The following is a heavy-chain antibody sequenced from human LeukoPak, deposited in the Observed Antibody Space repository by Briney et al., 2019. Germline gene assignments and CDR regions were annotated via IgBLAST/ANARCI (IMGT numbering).Heavy chain of an antibody. Sequence: GGSLRLSCAASGFTFSSYGMHWVRQAPGKGLEWVAVISYDGSNKYYADSVKGRFTISRDNSKNTLYLQMNSLRAEDTAVYYCAKSTYYYDSSGSLNFDYWGQGTLVTVSS. CDR1: GFTFSSYG. CDR3: AKSTYYYDSSGSLNFDY. D-gene: IGHD3-22*01. J-gene: IGHJ4*02. CDR2: ISYDGSNK. V-gene: IGHV3-30*18.